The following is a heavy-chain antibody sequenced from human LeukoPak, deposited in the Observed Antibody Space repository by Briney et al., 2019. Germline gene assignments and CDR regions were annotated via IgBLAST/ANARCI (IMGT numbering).Heavy chain of an antibody. V-gene: IGHV1-69*06. CDR1: GGTFSSYA. D-gene: IGHD2-15*01. J-gene: IGHJ4*02. CDR3: ARIAGYCSGGSCYPYYFDY. Sequence: SVTVSCKASGGTFSSYAISWVRQAPGQGLEWIGGIIPIFGTANYAQKFQGRVTITADKSTSTAYMELSSLRSEDTAVYYCARIAGYCSGGSCYPYYFDYWGQGTLVTVSS. CDR2: IIPIFGTA.